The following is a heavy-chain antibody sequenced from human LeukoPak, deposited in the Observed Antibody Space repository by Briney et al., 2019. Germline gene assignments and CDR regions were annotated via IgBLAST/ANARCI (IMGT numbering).Heavy chain of an antibody. CDR3: ARGGYYGSGSYLFPYYFDY. D-gene: IGHD3-10*01. J-gene: IGHJ4*02. CDR1: GGSISSGDYS. CDR2: IYYSVST. Sequence: SETLSFTCTVSGGSISSGDYSWSWIRQPPGKGLEWIGYIYYSVSTYYNPSLKSRVTISVDTSKNQFSLKLSSVTAADTAVYYCARGGYYGSGSYLFPYYFDYWGQGTLVTVSS. V-gene: IGHV4-30-4*01.